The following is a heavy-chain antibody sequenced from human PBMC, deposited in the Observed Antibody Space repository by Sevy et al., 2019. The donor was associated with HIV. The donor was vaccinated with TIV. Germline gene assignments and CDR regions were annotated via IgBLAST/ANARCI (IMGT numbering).Heavy chain of an antibody. D-gene: IGHD4-17*01. Sequence: GGSLRLSCAASGFMFSSYEMNWVRQAPGKGLEWILYISSSSSTIYYADSVEGRFTISRDNAKNSLYLQMNSLRTDDTAVYYCARDLPPSATTVAHFDYWGPGTLVTVSS. V-gene: IGHV3-48*03. CDR2: ISSSSSTI. CDR1: GFMFSSYE. J-gene: IGHJ4*02. CDR3: ARDLPPSATTVAHFDY.